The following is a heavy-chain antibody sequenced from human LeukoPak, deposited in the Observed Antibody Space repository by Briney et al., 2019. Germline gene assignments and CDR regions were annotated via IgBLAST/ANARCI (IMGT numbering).Heavy chain of an antibody. J-gene: IGHJ4*02. D-gene: IGHD6-19*01. V-gene: IGHV3-7*03. CDR3: AKDNRRHYTSGPNPDSLH. Sequence: GGSLRLSCGASGFTFSSYWMSWVRQAPGKGLEWVANIKQDGSEKYYVDSVKGRFTISRDNAKNSLYLQMNSLRVEDTAFYYCAKDNRRHYTSGPNPDSLHWGQGALVTVSS. CDR1: GFTFSSYW. CDR2: IKQDGSEK.